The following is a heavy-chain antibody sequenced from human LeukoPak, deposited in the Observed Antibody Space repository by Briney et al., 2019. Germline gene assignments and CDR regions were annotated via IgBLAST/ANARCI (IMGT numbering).Heavy chain of an antibody. CDR1: GFTFSSYA. CDR3: AKDGGYEVFFDY. J-gene: IGHJ4*02. CDR2: ISYDGSNK. D-gene: IGHD5-12*01. Sequence: GGSLRLSCAASGFTFSSYAMHWVRQAPGKGLEWVAVISYDGSNKYYADSVKGRFTISRDNSKNTLYLQMNSLRAEDTAVYYCAKDGGYEVFFDYWGQGTLVTVSS. V-gene: IGHV3-30*04.